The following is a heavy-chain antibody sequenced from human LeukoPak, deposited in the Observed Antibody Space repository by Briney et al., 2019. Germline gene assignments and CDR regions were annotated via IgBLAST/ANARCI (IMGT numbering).Heavy chain of an antibody. CDR1: GGSISSYY. D-gene: IGHD5-12*01. J-gene: IGHJ4*02. Sequence: SETLSLTCTVSGGSISSYYWSWIRQPPGKGLEWIGYIYYSGSTNYNPSLKGRVTISVDTSKNQFSLKLSSVTAADTAVYYCARVSGYDWESFYDYWGQGTLVTVSS. V-gene: IGHV4-59*01. CDR3: ARVSGYDWESFYDY. CDR2: IYYSGST.